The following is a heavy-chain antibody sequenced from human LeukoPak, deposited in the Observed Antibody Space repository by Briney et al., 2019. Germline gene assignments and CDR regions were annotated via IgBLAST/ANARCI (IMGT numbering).Heavy chain of an antibody. D-gene: IGHD3-22*01. CDR3: ARGGPNSSGFSGDGFDI. Sequence: SETLSLACTVSGDSMSSYYWSWIRQPPGKGLEWIGYIYYSGGTNYNPSLKTRVTREIATSSDQFSLRRTSVTAADTAVYYCARGGPNSSGFSGDGFDIWGQGTMVTVSS. J-gene: IGHJ3*02. CDR2: IYYSGGT. V-gene: IGHV4-59*01. CDR1: GDSMSSYY.